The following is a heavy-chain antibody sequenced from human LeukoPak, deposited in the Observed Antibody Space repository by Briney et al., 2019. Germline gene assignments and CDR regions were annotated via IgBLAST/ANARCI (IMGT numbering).Heavy chain of an antibody. V-gene: IGHV3-23*01. D-gene: IGHD6-13*01. Sequence: GGSLRLSCAASGFTFSSFSMAWVRQAPGKGPEWVSTTSRSGDATYYADSVKGRFTISRDNSWNTLYLQMSSLRVDDTALYYCARGSLGSWFFFDYWGQGTLVTASS. CDR2: TSRSGDAT. CDR3: ARGSLGSWFFFDY. CDR1: GFTFSSFS. J-gene: IGHJ4*02.